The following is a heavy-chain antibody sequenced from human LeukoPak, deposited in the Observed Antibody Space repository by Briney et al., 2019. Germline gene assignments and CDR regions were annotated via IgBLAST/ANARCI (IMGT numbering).Heavy chain of an antibody. CDR1: GGSISSSSYY. CDR2: IYYSGST. Sequence: SETLSLTCTVSGGSISSSSYYWGWIRQPPGKGLEWIGSIYYSGSTYYNPSLKSRVTISVDTSKNQFSLKLSSVTAADTAVYYCARDEWRRFDYWGQGTLVTVSS. V-gene: IGHV4-39*02. J-gene: IGHJ4*02. D-gene: IGHD2-8*01. CDR3: ARDEWRRFDY.